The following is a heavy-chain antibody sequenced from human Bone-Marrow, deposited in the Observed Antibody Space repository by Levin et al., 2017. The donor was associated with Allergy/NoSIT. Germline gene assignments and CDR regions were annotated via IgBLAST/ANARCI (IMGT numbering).Heavy chain of an antibody. CDR2: IIPIFGTA. CDR1: GGTFSSYA. Sequence: KISCKASGGTFSSYAISWVRQAPGQGLEWMGGIIPIFGTANYAQKFQGRVTITADESTSTAYMELSSLRSEDTAVYYCARVSNSGWYVSYYYYGMDVWGQGTTVTVSS. J-gene: IGHJ6*02. V-gene: IGHV1-69*01. D-gene: IGHD6-19*01. CDR3: ARVSNSGWYVSYYYYGMDV.